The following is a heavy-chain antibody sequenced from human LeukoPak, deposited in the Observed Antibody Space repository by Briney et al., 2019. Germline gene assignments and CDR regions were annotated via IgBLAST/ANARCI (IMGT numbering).Heavy chain of an antibody. Sequence: PSETLSLTCTVSGGSIDSYYWSWIRQPPGKGLEWIGYIYYTGSTEYHPSLKSRVTISLDTSKNRFSLKLSSVTAADTAVYYCARDGRQRITMDTGALDIWGQGTMVTVSS. CDR2: IYYTGST. V-gene: IGHV4-59*12. CDR3: ARDGRQRITMDTGALDI. J-gene: IGHJ3*02. CDR1: GGSIDSYY. D-gene: IGHD3-10*01.